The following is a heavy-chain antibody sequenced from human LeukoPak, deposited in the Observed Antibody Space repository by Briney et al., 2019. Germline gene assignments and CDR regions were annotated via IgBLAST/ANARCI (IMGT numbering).Heavy chain of an antibody. Sequence: SGGSLRLSCAASGFTVSSNYMSWVRQAPGKWLEWVSVIYSGGSTYYADSVKGRFTISRDNSKNTLYLQMNSLRAEDTAVYYCARDLAPQLTNYYYGMDVWGQGTTVTVSS. CDR3: ARDLAPQLTNYYYGMDV. CDR1: GFTVSSNY. J-gene: IGHJ6*02. CDR2: IYSGGST. D-gene: IGHD6-6*01. V-gene: IGHV3-66*01.